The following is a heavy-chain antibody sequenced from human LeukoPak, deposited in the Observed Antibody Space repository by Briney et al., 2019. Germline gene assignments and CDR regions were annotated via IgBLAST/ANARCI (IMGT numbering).Heavy chain of an antibody. D-gene: IGHD6-19*01. CDR1: GFTFSNYW. CDR3: ARKITVAGINWYLDL. Sequence: PGGSLRLSCVASGFTFSNYWMSWVRQAPGKGLEWVANIKEDGTEKYYVDSVKGRFTISRDSAKNSLYLQMNSLRVEDTAVYYCARKITVAGINWYLDLWGRGTLVTVSS. V-gene: IGHV3-7*01. J-gene: IGHJ2*01. CDR2: IKEDGTEK.